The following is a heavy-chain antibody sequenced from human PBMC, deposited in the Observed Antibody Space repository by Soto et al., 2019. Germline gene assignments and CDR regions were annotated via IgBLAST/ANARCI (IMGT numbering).Heavy chain of an antibody. CDR2: IDSSGEK. J-gene: IGHJ5*02. V-gene: IGHV2-26*01. CDR1: GLSITDSEMG. CDR3: ARRHLAVAVSPWFDP. D-gene: IGHD6-19*01. Sequence: QVPLKESGPVLVKPKETLTLRCTVSGLSITDSEMGVSWIRQPPGQPLEWLAHIDSSGEKSYRTFLKSRLAISTDTSKSQIVLTMTNMDPADTATYYCARRHLAVAVSPWFDPWGQGIPVTVSS.